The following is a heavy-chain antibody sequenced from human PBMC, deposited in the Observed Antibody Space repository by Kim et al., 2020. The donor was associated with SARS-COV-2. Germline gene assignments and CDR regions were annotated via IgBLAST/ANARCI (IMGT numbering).Heavy chain of an antibody. Sequence: GGSLRLSCAASGFTFSSYGMHWVRQAPGKGLEWVAVIWYDGSNKYYADSVKGRFTISRDNSKNTLYLQMNSLRAEDTAVYYCARELTDSSGYYNYWGQGTLVTVSS. CDR3: ARELTDSSGYYNY. J-gene: IGHJ4*02. D-gene: IGHD3-22*01. CDR1: GFTFSSYG. V-gene: IGHV3-33*01. CDR2: IWYDGSNK.